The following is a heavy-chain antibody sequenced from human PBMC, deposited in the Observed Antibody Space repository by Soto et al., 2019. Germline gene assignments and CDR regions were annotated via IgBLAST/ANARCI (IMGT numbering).Heavy chain of an antibody. CDR1: GGSISSSSYY. Sequence: QLQLQESGPGLVKPSETLSLTCTVSGGSISSSSYYWGWIRQPPGKGLECIGSIYYSGSTYYNPSLKSRVTISVDTSKNQFSLKLSSVTAADTAVSYCARPIEGYDSSGYHHGGYFQHWGQGTLVTVSS. J-gene: IGHJ1*01. CDR2: IYYSGST. CDR3: ARPIEGYDSSGYHHGGYFQH. V-gene: IGHV4-39*01. D-gene: IGHD3-22*01.